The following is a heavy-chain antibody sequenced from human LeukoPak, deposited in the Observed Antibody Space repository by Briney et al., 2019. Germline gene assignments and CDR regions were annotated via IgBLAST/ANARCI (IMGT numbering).Heavy chain of an antibody. CDR3: ARGSYGYCTGAGCPYYYYYAMDV. D-gene: IGHD2-8*02. V-gene: IGHV4-4*02. CDR2: IYHSGST. CDR1: GGSISSSNW. Sequence: PSGTLSLTCAVSGGSISSSNWWSWVRQPPGKGLEWIGEIYHSGSTNYNPSLKSRVTISVDKSKNQFSLKLSSVTAADTAVYYCARGSYGYCTGAGCPYYYYYAMDVWGQGTTVTVSS. J-gene: IGHJ6*02.